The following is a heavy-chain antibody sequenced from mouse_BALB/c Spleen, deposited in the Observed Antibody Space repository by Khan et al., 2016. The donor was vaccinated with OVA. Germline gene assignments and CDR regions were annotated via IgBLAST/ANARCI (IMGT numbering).Heavy chain of an antibody. CDR1: GYIFTSYW. D-gene: IGHD1-1*01. Sequence: QVQLKESGAELVRPGASVRLSCMTSGYIFTSYWIHWVKQRSGQGLEWIARIYPGTGSTYYNEIFKGKATLTADKSSNTAYMQLSSLKYEDSTVYFCARGAITSHSMDYWGQGTSVTVSS. CDR3: ARGAITSHSMDY. CDR2: IYPGTGST. V-gene: IGHV1-76*01. J-gene: IGHJ4*01.